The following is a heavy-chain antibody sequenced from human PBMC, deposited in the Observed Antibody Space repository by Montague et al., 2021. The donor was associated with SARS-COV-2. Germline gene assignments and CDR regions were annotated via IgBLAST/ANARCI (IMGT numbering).Heavy chain of an antibody. Sequence: SLRLSCAASGFTFSSYDMHWVRQATGNGLEWVSAIGTAGDTYYPGSVKGRFTISRENAKNSLYLQMNSLRAGDTAVYYCARGYYDSSGYFNWFDTWGQGTLVTVSS. CDR2: IGTAGDT. V-gene: IGHV3-13*01. J-gene: IGHJ5*02. CDR3: ARGYYDSSGYFNWFDT. CDR1: GFTFSSYD. D-gene: IGHD3-22*01.